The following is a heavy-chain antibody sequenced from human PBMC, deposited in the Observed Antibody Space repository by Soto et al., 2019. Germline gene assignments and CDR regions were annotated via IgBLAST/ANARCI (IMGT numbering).Heavy chain of an antibody. D-gene: IGHD4-17*01. J-gene: IGHJ5*02. Sequence: SETLSLTCSVSNGSFSDYQWTWIRQSPDKGLEWIGEISHTGDTNSKPSLRSRLTMSVDTSKNQFSLKLSSVTSADTAVYFCAGGPDYGDYDAWGQGNLVTVS. CDR2: ISHTGDT. CDR3: AGGPDYGDYDA. CDR1: NGSFSDYQ. V-gene: IGHV4-34*01.